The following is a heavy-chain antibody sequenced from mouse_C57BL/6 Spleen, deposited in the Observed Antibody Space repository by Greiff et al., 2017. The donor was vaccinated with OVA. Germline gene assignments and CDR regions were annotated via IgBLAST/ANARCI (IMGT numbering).Heavy chain of an antibody. CDR3: ARGLVRGYDYDDAMDY. CDR2: IWSGGST. D-gene: IGHD2-4*01. V-gene: IGHV2-2*01. CDR1: GFSLTSYG. Sequence: VQLQQSGPGLVQPSQSLSITCTVSGFSLTSYGVHWVRQSPGKGLEWLGVIWSGGSTDYNAAFISRLSISKDNSKCQVFFKMNSLQADDTAIYYCARGLVRGYDYDDAMDYWGQGTSVTVSS. J-gene: IGHJ4*01.